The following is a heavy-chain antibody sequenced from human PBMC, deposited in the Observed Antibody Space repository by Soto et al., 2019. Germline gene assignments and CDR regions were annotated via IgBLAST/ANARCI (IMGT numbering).Heavy chain of an antibody. D-gene: IGHD4-17*01. V-gene: IGHV3-7*01. Sequence: EVQLVESGGGLVQPGGSLRLSCAASGFVFSNYWMSWVRQAPGKGLEWVAIIKQDGSDKYYVDSVKGRFTISRDNAKNSLYLQMNSLRIEDAAVYYCARNRDYAFDYWGRGTLVTVSS. CDR2: IKQDGSDK. CDR3: ARNRDYAFDY. CDR1: GFVFSNYW. J-gene: IGHJ4*02.